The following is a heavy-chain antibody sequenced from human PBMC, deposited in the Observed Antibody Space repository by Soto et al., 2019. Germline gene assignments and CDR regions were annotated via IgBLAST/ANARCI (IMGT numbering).Heavy chain of an antibody. Sequence: ASVKVSCKASGYTFTSYYMHWVRQAPGQGLEWMGIINPSGGSTSYAQKFQGRVTMTRDTSTSTVYMELSSLRSEDTAVYYCARDLIRITMIVVVPTGYYCGMDVWGQGTTVTVSS. CDR2: INPSGGST. CDR3: ARDLIRITMIVVVPTGYYCGMDV. D-gene: IGHD3-22*01. J-gene: IGHJ6*02. V-gene: IGHV1-46*01. CDR1: GYTFTSYY.